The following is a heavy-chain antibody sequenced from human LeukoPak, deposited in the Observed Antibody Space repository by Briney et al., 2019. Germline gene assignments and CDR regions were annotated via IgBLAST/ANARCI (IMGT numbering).Heavy chain of an antibody. Sequence: EGSLRLSCAASGFTFSTYGMHWVRQAPGKGLEWVAIISYDGSNKYYADSVKGRFTISRDNSKNTLYLQMHSLRAEDTAAYYCARHQPDYWGKGTTVTVSS. CDR2: ISYDGSNK. J-gene: IGHJ6*04. D-gene: IGHD2-2*01. V-gene: IGHV3-30*03. CDR1: GFTFSTYG. CDR3: ARHQPDY.